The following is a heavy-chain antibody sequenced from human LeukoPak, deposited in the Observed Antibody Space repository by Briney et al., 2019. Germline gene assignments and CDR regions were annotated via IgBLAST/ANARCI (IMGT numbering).Heavy chain of an antibody. CDR3: ARMVAARPVDY. D-gene: IGHD6-6*01. Sequence: PSETLSLTCTVSGGSISSSSYYWGWIRQPPGKGLEWIGSIYYSGSTYYNPPLKSRVTISVDTSKNQFSLKLSSVTAADTAVYYCARMVAARPVDYWGQGTLVTVSS. CDR2: IYYSGST. J-gene: IGHJ4*02. CDR1: GGSISSSSYY. V-gene: IGHV4-39*07.